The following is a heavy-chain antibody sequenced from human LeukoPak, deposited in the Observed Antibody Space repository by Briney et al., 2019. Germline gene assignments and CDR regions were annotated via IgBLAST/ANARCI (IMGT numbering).Heavy chain of an antibody. CDR1: GFTFSGSA. Sequence: PGGSLRLSCAASGFTFSGSAMHWVRQASGKGLEWVGRIRSKANSYATAYAASVKGRFTISRDDSKNTAYLQMNSLKTEDTAVYYCTSPEFVLGVDYWGQGTLVTVSS. CDR2: IRSKANSYAT. V-gene: IGHV3-73*01. J-gene: IGHJ4*02. CDR3: TSPEFVLGVDY. D-gene: IGHD6-6*01.